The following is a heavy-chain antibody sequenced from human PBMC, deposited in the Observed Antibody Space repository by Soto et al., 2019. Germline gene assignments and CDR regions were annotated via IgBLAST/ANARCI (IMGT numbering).Heavy chain of an antibody. CDR2: IYPGDSDT. CDR1: GYSFTSYW. J-gene: IGHJ6*02. CDR3: ARLSTWNGGPYGMDV. D-gene: IGHD1-1*01. Sequence: PGESLKISCKGSGYSFTSYWIGWVRQMPGKGLEWMGIIYPGDSDTRYSPSFQGQVTISADKSISTAYLQWSSLKASDTAMYYCARLSTWNGGPYGMDVWGQGTTVTVSS. V-gene: IGHV5-51*01.